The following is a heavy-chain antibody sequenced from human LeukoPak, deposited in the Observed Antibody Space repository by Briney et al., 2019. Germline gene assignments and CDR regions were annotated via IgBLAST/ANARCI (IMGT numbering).Heavy chain of an antibody. D-gene: IGHD2-15*01. CDR1: GFTFSSYG. J-gene: IGHJ5*01. V-gene: IGHV3-30*18. Sequence: GGSLRLSCAASGFTFSSYGMHWVRQAPGKGLEWVAVISYDGSNKYYADSVKGRFTISRDNSKNTLYLQMNSLRAEDTAVYYCAKTTSFYSTGGWFDSWGQGTLVTVSS. CDR3: AKTTSFYSTGGWFDS. CDR2: ISYDGSNK.